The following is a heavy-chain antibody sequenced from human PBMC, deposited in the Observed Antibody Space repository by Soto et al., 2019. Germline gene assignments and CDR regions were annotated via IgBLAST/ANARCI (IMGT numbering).Heavy chain of an antibody. CDR2: IYYSGST. CDR3: ARGMAVSGGFDY. D-gene: IGHD6-19*01. Sequence: SETLSLTCTVSGGSISSYYWNWIRQPPGKGLEWIGSIYYSGSTTYNPSLKSRVTISVDTSKNQFSLKLTSVTAADTAVYYCARGMAVSGGFDYWGQGTLVTVSS. V-gene: IGHV4-59*01. CDR1: GGSISSYY. J-gene: IGHJ4*02.